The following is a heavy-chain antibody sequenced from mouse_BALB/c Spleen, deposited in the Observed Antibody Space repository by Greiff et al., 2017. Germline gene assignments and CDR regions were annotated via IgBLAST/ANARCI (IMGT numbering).Heavy chain of an antibody. CDR1: GYTFTDYN. V-gene: IGHV1S29*02. D-gene: IGHD1-1*01. J-gene: IGHJ4*01. Sequence: VQLQQSGPELVKPGASVKISCKASGYTFTDYNMHWVKQSHGKSLEWIGYIYPYNGGTGYNQKFKSKATLTVDNSSSTAYMELRSLTSEDSAVYYCAHYYGSSYGAMDYWGQGTSVTVSS. CDR3: AHYYGSSYGAMDY. CDR2: IYPYNGGT.